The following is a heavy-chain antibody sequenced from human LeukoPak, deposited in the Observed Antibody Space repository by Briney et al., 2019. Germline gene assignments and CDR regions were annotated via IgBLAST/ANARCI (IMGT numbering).Heavy chain of an antibody. D-gene: IGHD3-10*01. V-gene: IGHV3-48*03. CDR2: ITSSGNTI. CDR3: AREGSTLGSYGSGSYYNLDY. Sequence: GGSLRLSCAASGFTFSSYEMNWVRQAPGKGLEWVSKITSSGNTIYYADSVKGRFTISRDNAKNSLNLQMNSLRAEDTAVYYCAREGSTLGSYGSGSYYNLDYWGQGTLVTVSS. CDR1: GFTFSSYE. J-gene: IGHJ4*02.